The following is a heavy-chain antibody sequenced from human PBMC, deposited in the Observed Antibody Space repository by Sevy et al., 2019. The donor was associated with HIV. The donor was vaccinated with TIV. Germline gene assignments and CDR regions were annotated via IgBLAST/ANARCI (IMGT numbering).Heavy chain of an antibody. J-gene: IGHJ5*01. CDR1: GGSLVSATFY. V-gene: IGHV4-39*02. Sequence: SETLSLTCTASGGSLVSATFYWGWVRHPPGERLEWIAAMHYGGNTYYNPSLKDRLAMSIDTSKNQFSLNLTSVTAADAAVYHCVRDHHLRGRHWFDSWGQGALVTVSS. D-gene: IGHD3-16*01. CDR3: VRDHHLRGRHWFDS. CDR2: MHYGGNT.